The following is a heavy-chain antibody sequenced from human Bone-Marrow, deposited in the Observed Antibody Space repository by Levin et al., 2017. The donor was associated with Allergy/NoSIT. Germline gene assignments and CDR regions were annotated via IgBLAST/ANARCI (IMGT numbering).Heavy chain of an antibody. CDR1: GYTFGDYA. J-gene: IGHJ3*02. Sequence: GGSLRLSCTVSGYTFGDYAMSWLRQAPGKGLEWVGFIRSKAYGGTTEYAASVKGRFTVSSDDSKSIAYLQMNSLKTEDTAVYYCSRDSYYSFDMWGQGTMVTVSS. CDR2: IRSKAYGGTT. V-gene: IGHV3-49*03. CDR3: SRDSYYSFDM. D-gene: IGHD3-10*01.